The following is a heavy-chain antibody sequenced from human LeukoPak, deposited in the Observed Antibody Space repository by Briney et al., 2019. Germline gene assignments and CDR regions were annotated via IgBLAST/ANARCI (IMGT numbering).Heavy chain of an antibody. J-gene: IGHJ3*02. CDR2: IYYSGST. Sequence: SETLSLTCTVSGGSISSGGYYWSWIRQHPGKGLEWIGYIYYSGSTYCNPSLKSRVTISVDTSKNQFSLKLSSVTAADTAVYYCARGYCSSTSCHDDAFDIWGQGTMVTVSS. CDR3: ARGYCSSTSCHDDAFDI. D-gene: IGHD2-2*01. V-gene: IGHV4-31*03. CDR1: GGSISSGGYY.